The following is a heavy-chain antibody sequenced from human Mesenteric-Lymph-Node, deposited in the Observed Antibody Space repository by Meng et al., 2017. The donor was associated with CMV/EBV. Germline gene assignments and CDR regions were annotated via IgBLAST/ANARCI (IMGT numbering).Heavy chain of an antibody. J-gene: IGHJ6*02. CDR2: IMKDGGEK. CDR3: AAVVVVPAARPPYYYYGMDV. D-gene: IGHD2-2*01. Sequence: GGSLRLSCAASGFTFTGYWMAWVRQAPGKGMEWVANIMKDGGEKKFVDSVKGRFTISRDNAKNSLYLQMNSLRAEDTAVYYCAAVVVVPAARPPYYYYGMDVWGQGTTVTVSS. CDR1: GFTFTGYW. V-gene: IGHV3-7*01.